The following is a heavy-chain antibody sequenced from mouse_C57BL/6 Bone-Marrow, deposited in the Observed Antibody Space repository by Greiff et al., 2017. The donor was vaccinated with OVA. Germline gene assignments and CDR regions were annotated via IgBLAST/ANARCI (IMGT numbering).Heavy chain of an antibody. CDR2: INPNNGGT. CDR1: GYTFTDYY. Sequence: EVQLQQSGPELVKPGASVKISCKASGYTFTDYYMNWVKQSHGKSLEWIGDINPNNGGTSYNQKFKGKATLTVDKSSSTAYMELRSLTSEDSAVYYCASGSNYFYYFDYWGQGTTLTVSS. CDR3: ASGSNYFYYFDY. J-gene: IGHJ2*01. V-gene: IGHV1-26*01. D-gene: IGHD2-5*01.